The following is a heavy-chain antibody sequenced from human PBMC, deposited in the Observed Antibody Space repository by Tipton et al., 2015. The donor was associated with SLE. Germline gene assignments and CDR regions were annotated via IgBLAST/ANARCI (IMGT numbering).Heavy chain of an antibody. Sequence: LRLSCTVSGGSISSGDYYWSWIRQPPGKGLEWIGYIYYSGSTYYNPSLKSRVTISVDTSKNQFSLKLSSVTAADTAVYYCARDKVRVSGWFYYYYGMDVWGQGTTVTVSS. CDR3: ARDKVRVSGWFYYYYGMDV. D-gene: IGHD6-19*01. CDR1: GGSISSGDYY. V-gene: IGHV4-31*02. J-gene: IGHJ6*02. CDR2: IYYSGST.